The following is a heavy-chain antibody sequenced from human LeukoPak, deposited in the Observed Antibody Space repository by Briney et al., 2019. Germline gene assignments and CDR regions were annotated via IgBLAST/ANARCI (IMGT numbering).Heavy chain of an antibody. CDR1: GGSISSGGYY. V-gene: IGHV4-31*03. J-gene: IGHJ4*02. CDR2: IYYSGST. Sequence: KSSETLSLTCTVSGGSISSGGYYWSWIRQHPGKGLEWIGYIYYSGSTYYNPSLKSRVTISVDTSKNQFSLKLSSVTAADTAVYYCARGTVEWELLIPHCDYFDYWGQGTLVTVSS. D-gene: IGHD1-26*01. CDR3: ARGTVEWELLIPHCDYFDY.